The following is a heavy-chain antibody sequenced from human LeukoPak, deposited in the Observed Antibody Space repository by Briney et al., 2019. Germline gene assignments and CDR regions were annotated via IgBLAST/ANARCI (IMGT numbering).Heavy chain of an antibody. CDR2: IYYSGST. V-gene: IGHV4-59*01. CDR1: GGSISSYY. J-gene: IGHJ3*02. CDR3: AKRLDSSSWYDAFDI. D-gene: IGHD6-13*01. Sequence: SETLSLTCTVSGGSISSYYWSWIRQPPGKGLEWIGYIYYSGSTNYNPSLKSRVTISVDTSKNQFSLKLSSVTAADTAVYYCAKRLDSSSWYDAFDIWGQGTMVTVSS.